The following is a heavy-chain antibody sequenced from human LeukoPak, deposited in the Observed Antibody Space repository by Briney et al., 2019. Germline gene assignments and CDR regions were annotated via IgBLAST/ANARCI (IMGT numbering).Heavy chain of an antibody. D-gene: IGHD2/OR15-2a*01. Sequence: GGSLRLSCVASGFTFSTYAMHWVRQAPGKGRGWVAVISYHGSDKYYGDSVKGRFAISRDNSKNTLYLQMNSMRTEDTAVFYCARAINSAWHNIDYWGQGTLVTVSS. CDR3: ARAINSAWHNIDY. CDR1: GFTFSTYA. V-gene: IGHV3-30*09. CDR2: ISYHGSDK. J-gene: IGHJ4*02.